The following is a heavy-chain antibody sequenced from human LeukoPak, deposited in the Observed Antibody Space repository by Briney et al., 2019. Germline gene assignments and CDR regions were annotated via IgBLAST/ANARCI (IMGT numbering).Heavy chain of an antibody. Sequence: MPSETLSLTCTVSGYSISSGYYWGWIRQPPGKGLEWIGSIYHSGRTYYNPSLKSRVTISVDTSKNQFSLKLSSVTAADTAVYYCARRKPNPLRKGPRFDYWGQGTLVTVSS. D-gene: IGHD1-14*01. CDR3: ARRKPNPLRKGPRFDY. V-gene: IGHV4-38-2*02. CDR2: IYHSGRT. J-gene: IGHJ4*02. CDR1: GYSISSGYY.